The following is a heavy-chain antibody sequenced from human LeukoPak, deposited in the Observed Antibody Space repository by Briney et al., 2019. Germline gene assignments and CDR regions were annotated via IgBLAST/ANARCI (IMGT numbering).Heavy chain of an antibody. CDR1: GFIFSRYS. J-gene: IGHJ4*02. CDR2: ISSSSSYI. V-gene: IGHV3-21*01. Sequence: PGGSLRLSCAASGFIFSRYSIDWVRQAPGKGLEWVSSISSSSSYIYYADSVKGRFTISRDNAKNSLYLQMNSLRAEDTAVYYCARGPAKRYFDWSTDLDYWGQGTLVTVSS. CDR3: ARGPAKRYFDWSTDLDY. D-gene: IGHD3-9*01.